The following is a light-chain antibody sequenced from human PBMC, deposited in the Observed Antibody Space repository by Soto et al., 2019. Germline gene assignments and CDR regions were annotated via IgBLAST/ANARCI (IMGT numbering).Light chain of an antibody. CDR3: SSYTSSSTLVV. CDR2: DVS. J-gene: IGLJ2*01. CDR1: SSDVGGYNY. Sequence: QSALTQPAPVSGSPGQSITISCPGTSSDVGGYNYVSWYQQHPGKAPKLMIYDVSNRPSGVSNRFSGSKSGNTASLTISGLQAEDEADYYCSSYTSSSTLVVFGGGTKVTVL. V-gene: IGLV2-14*01.